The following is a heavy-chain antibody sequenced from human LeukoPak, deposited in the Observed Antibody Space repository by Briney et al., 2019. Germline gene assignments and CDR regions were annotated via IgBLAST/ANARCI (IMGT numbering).Heavy chain of an antibody. Sequence: ASVKVSCEASAYTFTSYGISWVRQAPGQGLEWMGWISAYNGNTNYAQKFQGRVTMTTDTSTSTAYMELRSLRSDDTAVYYCARASESGWREFDYWGQGTLVIVSS. V-gene: IGHV1-18*01. CDR2: ISAYNGNT. J-gene: IGHJ4*02. CDR3: ARASESGWREFDY. D-gene: IGHD6-19*01. CDR1: AYTFTSYG.